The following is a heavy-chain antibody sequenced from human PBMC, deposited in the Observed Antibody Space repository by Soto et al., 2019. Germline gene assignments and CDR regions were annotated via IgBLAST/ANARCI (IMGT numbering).Heavy chain of an antibody. CDR3: VRGGNPYHYATSGPGTFDK. CDR1: GDSVSGGDSY. Sequence: QVQLQESGPGLVKPSQTLSLTCTVSGDSVSGGDSYWSWIRQPPGKALEWIGYTSFSGYTSYTPYLKRRVSISVDMSKSQFSLRLTSVTAADAAIYYCVRGGNPYHYATSGPGTFDKWGQGTLVSVSS. J-gene: IGHJ4*02. V-gene: IGHV4-30-4*01. D-gene: IGHD3-22*01. CDR2: TSFSGYT.